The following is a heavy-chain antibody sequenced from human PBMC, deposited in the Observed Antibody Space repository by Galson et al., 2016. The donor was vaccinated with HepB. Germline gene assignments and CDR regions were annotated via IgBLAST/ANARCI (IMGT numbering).Heavy chain of an antibody. CDR2: ISGGGST. CDR3: AKIYPFPD. D-gene: IGHD3-16*02. J-gene: IGHJ1*01. CDR1: GFTFSSYA. V-gene: IGHV3-23*01. Sequence: SLRLSCAASGFTFSSYAMSWVRQAPGKGLEWVSSISGGGSTYHADSVKGRLTISRDNSKNTLYLQMNSLRAEDTAIYYCAKIYPFPDWGQGTLVTVSS.